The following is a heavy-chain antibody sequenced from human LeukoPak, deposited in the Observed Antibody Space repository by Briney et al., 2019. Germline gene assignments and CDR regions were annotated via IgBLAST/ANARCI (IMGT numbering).Heavy chain of an antibody. D-gene: IGHD6-13*01. CDR1: SFPLRRYW. Sequence: GGSLRLSCAASSFPLRRYWFHWVRQPPGKGLVWVSHIHTKGKTTNYADSAKGRFTISRDNAKNTLFLEMRSLRGEDTAVYYCARDSAGADDYWGQGTLVTVSS. CDR3: ARDSAGADDY. CDR2: IHTKGKTT. V-gene: IGHV3-74*01. J-gene: IGHJ4*02.